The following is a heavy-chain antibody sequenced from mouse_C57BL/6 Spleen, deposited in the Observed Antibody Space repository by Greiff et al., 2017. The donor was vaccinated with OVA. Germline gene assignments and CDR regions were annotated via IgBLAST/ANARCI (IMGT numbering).Heavy chain of an antibody. J-gene: IGHJ2*01. CDR3: AGGIRRGNYFDY. Sequence: VQLQQPGAELVRPGTSVKLSCKASGYTFTSYWMHWVKQRPGQGLEWIGVIDPSASYTNYNQKFKGKATLTVDTSSSTAYMQLSSLTSEDSAVYCCAGGIRRGNYFDYWGQGTTLTVSS. CDR2: IDPSASYT. CDR1: GYTFTSYW. V-gene: IGHV1-59*01. D-gene: IGHD2-12*01.